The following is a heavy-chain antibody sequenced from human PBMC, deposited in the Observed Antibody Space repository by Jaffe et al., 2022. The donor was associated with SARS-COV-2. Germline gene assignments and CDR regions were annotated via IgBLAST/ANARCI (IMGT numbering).Heavy chain of an antibody. Sequence: QVQLQQWGAGLLKPSETLSLTCAVYGGSFSGYYWSWIRQPPGKGLEWIGEINHSGSTNYNPSLKSRVTISVDTSKNQFSLKLSSVTAADTAVYYCARGQGSGSYYYDAFDIWGQGTMVTVSS. CDR3: ARGQGSGSYYYDAFDI. J-gene: IGHJ3*02. D-gene: IGHD3-10*01. CDR1: GGSFSGYY. CDR2: INHSGST. V-gene: IGHV4-34*01.